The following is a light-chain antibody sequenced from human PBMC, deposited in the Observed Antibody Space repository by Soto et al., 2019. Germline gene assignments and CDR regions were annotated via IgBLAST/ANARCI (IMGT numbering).Light chain of an antibody. J-gene: IGKJ4*01. Sequence: EIVLTQSPATLSLSPGERATLSCRASQSVSSYLAWYQQKPGQAPRLLMYDASNRATGIPARFRGSGSGTDFTLTISSLEPEDFAVYYCQQRSNWPLTFGGGTKVEIK. CDR3: QQRSNWPLT. V-gene: IGKV3-11*01. CDR1: QSVSSY. CDR2: DAS.